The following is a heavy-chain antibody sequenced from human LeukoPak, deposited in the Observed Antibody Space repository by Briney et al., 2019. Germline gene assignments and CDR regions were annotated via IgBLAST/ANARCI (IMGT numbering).Heavy chain of an antibody. CDR2: IYYSGST. D-gene: IGHD2-2*02. CDR3: ARRYTASPGERFDY. J-gene: IGHJ4*02. Sequence: SETLSLTCTVSGGSISNYYWTWIRQPPGKGLEWIGYIYYSGSTNYNPSLSSRVTISLDTSKNQFSLMLRSLTAAATAVYYCARRYTASPGERFDYWGQGTLVTVSS. CDR1: GGSISNYY. V-gene: IGHV4-59*08.